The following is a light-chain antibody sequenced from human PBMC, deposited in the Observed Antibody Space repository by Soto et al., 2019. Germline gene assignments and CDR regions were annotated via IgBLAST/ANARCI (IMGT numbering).Light chain of an antibody. V-gene: IGLV8-61*01. CDR1: SGSVSTNYY. Sequence: QTVVTQEPSFSVSPGGTVTLTCGLSSGSVSTNYYPSWYQQTPGQAPRTLIYSTNTRSSGVPDRFSGSNLGNKAALTITGDQADDESDYYCVLYMGSGIWVFGGGTKLTVL. CDR2: STN. CDR3: VLYMGSGIWV. J-gene: IGLJ3*02.